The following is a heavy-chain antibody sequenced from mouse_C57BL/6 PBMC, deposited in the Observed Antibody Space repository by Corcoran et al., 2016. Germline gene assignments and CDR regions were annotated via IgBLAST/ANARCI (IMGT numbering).Heavy chain of an antibody. J-gene: IGHJ4*01. V-gene: IGHV1-66*01. CDR3: ARGAYYYGSSYDYAMDY. Sequence: QVQLQQSGPELVKPGASVKISCKASGYSFTSYYIHWVKQRPGQGLEWIGWIYPGSGNTKYNEKFKGKATLTADTSSSTAYMQLSSLTSEDSAVYYCARGAYYYGSSYDYAMDYWGQGTSVTVSS. D-gene: IGHD1-1*01. CDR1: GYSFTSYY. CDR2: IYPGSGNT.